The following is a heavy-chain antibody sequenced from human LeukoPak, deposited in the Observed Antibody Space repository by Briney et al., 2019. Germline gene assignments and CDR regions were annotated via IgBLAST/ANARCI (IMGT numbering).Heavy chain of an antibody. D-gene: IGHD3-22*01. CDR1: GYSFTSYW. CDR3: ARPHLSSGYYNWFDP. Sequence: GESLKISCKGSGYSFTSYWIGWVRQMPGKGLEWMGIIYPGDSDTRYSPSFQGQVTISADKSISTAYLQWSSLKASDTAMYYCARPHLSSGYYNWFDPWGQGTLVTVSS. J-gene: IGHJ5*02. CDR2: IYPGDSDT. V-gene: IGHV5-51*01.